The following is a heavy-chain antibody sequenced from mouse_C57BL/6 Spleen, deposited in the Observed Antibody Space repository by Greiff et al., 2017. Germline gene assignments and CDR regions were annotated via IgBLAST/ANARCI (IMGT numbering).Heavy chain of an antibody. CDR3: ARDGYDYDGVGGWFAD. Sequence: DVMLVESGGGLVKPGGSLKLSCAASGFTFSSYSMSWVRQTPGKRLEWVATISDGGSYTDYPDNVKGRFTISRDNAKNNLYLQMSHLKAEDTAMYDCARDGYDYDGVGGWFADWGQGTMVTVSA. D-gene: IGHD2-4*01. V-gene: IGHV5-4*01. CDR1: GFTFSSYS. J-gene: IGHJ3*01. CDR2: ISDGGSYT.